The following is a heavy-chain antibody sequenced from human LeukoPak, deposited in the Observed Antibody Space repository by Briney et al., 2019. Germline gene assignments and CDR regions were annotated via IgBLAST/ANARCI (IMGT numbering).Heavy chain of an antibody. J-gene: IGHJ4*02. CDR3: ARTPTSSSKHYYFDY. CDR1: GFTFSSYS. D-gene: IGHD6-13*01. CDR2: ISSSSSYI. V-gene: IGHV3-21*01. Sequence: GGSLRLSCAASGFTFSSYSMNWVRQAPGKGLEWVSSISSSSSYIYYADSVKGRFTISRDNAKNSLYLQMNSLRAEDTAVYYCARTPTSSSKHYYFDYWGQGTLVTVSS.